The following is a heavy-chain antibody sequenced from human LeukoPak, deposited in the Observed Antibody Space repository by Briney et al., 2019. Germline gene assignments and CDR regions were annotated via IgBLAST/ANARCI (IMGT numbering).Heavy chain of an antibody. CDR1: GGSISSGSYY. J-gene: IGHJ4*02. CDR3: ARDLGDGYSSGYFDY. Sequence: SQTLSLTCTVSGGSISSGSYYWSWIRQPAGKGLESIGRIYTSGSTNYNPSLKSRVTISVDTSKNQFSLKLSSVTAADTAVYYCARDLGDGYSSGYFDYWGQGTLVTVSS. D-gene: IGHD5-24*01. CDR2: IYTSGST. V-gene: IGHV4-61*02.